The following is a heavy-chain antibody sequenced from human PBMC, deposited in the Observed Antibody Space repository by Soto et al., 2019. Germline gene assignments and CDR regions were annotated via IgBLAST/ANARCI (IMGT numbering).Heavy chain of an antibody. V-gene: IGHV5-51*01. D-gene: IGHD1-26*01. CDR1: GYIFTSYW. Sequence: GESLKISCKGSGYIFTSYWIVWVLHMPGKCLDCIGIIYPFYSDTRYSPSFQGQFTISADNSIITSYLHCIILKASDTAMYYCATWENYSGFDIWGQGTMVTVSS. CDR2: IYPFYSDT. CDR3: ATWENYSGFDI. J-gene: IGHJ3*02.